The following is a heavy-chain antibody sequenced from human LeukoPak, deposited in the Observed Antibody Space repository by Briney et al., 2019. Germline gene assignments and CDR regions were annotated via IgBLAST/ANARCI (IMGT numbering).Heavy chain of an antibody. CDR2: IYHSGST. V-gene: IGHV4-38-2*02. CDR3: ARASSHTAMVRVDY. D-gene: IGHD5-18*01. CDR1: GYSISSGYY. Sequence: KTSETLSLTCTVSGYSISSGYYWGWIRQPPGKGPEWIGSIYHSGSTYYNPSLKSRVTISVDTSKNQFSLKLSSVTAADTAVYYCARASSHTAMVRVDYWGQGTLVTVSS. J-gene: IGHJ4*02.